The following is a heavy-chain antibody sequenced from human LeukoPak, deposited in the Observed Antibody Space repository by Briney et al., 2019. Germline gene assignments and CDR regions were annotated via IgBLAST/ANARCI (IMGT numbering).Heavy chain of an antibody. CDR3: ARRELLGVGVDY. CDR1: DYSINSGYY. D-gene: IGHD1-26*01. J-gene: IGHJ4*02. Sequence: SETLSLTCTVSDYSINSGYYWDWIRQPPGKGLEWIGSIYHSGSTYYNPSLKSRVTISVDTSKNQFSLKLSSVTAADTAVYYCARRELLGVGVDYWGQGTLVTVSS. V-gene: IGHV4-38-2*02. CDR2: IYHSGST.